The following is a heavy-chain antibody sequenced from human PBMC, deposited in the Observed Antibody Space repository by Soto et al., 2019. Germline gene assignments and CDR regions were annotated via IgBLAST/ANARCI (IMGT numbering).Heavy chain of an antibody. CDR3: ARGGTSLDY. Sequence: QVQLVQSGAEVKKPGASVKVSCKASGYTFTNFGISWVRQAPGQGLEWMGWISAYKGNTNYAQNFQGRVAMTTDPSTSTAYMELRGLGSDETAVYYCARGGTSLDYWGQGTLVTVSS. D-gene: IGHD3-16*01. CDR2: ISAYKGNT. CDR1: GYTFTNFG. V-gene: IGHV1-18*01. J-gene: IGHJ4*02.